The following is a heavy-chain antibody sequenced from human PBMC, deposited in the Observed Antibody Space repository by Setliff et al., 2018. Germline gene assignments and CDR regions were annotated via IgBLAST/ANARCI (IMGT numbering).Heavy chain of an antibody. CDR3: AREQGRSYYDSSGFDS. D-gene: IGHD3-22*01. V-gene: IGHV4-4*02. CDR2: THYSGSA. J-gene: IGHJ4*02. Sequence: PSETLSLTCVVSGGSISSNNWWSWVRQPPGKGLEWIAYTHYSGSADYNPSLKSRVSVSIDTSKSQLSLKLSSVTAADTAVYYCAREQGRSYYDSSGFDSWGQGTLVTVSS. CDR1: GGSISSNNW.